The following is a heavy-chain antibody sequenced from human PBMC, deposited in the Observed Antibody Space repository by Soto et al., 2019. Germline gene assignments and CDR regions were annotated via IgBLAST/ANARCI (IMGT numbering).Heavy chain of an antibody. CDR1: GCTFTGYY. CDR3: ARAQLGYYYMDV. Sequence: ASVKVSCKASGCTFTGYYMHWVRQAPGQGLEWMGWINPNSGGTNYAQKFQGWVTMTRDTSISTAYMELGRLRSDDTAVYYCARAQLGYYYMDVWGKGTTVTVSS. J-gene: IGHJ6*03. V-gene: IGHV1-2*04. CDR2: INPNSGGT. D-gene: IGHD3-16*01.